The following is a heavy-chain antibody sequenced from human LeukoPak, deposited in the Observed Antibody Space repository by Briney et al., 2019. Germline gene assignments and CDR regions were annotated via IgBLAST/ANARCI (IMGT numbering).Heavy chain of an antibody. J-gene: IGHJ4*02. D-gene: IGHD4-23*01. CDR1: GGSISSNSYY. V-gene: IGHV4-39*01. CDR3: ARHHSGGRDY. Sequence: SETLSLTCTVSGGSISSNSYYWGWIRQPPGKGLEWIGSIYYSGSTYYNPSLKNRLTISVDTSKNQFSLKLSSVTAADTAVYYCARHHSGGRDYWGQGTLVTVSS. CDR2: IYYSGST.